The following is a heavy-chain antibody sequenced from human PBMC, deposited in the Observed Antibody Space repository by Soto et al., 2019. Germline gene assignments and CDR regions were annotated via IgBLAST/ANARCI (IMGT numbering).Heavy chain of an antibody. D-gene: IGHD2-2*01. CDR2: ISSNGGST. V-gene: IGHV3-64D*06. Sequence: GGSLRLSCSASGFTFSSYAMHWVRQAPGKGLEYVSAISSNGGSTYYADSVKGRFTISRDNSKNTLYLQMSSLRAEDTAVYYCVKGGCSSTSCYVIDPWGQGTLVTVS. CDR1: GFTFSSYA. J-gene: IGHJ5*02. CDR3: VKGGCSSTSCYVIDP.